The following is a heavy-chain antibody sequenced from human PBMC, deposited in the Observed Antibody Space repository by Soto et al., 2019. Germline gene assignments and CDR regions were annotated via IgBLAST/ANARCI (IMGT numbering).Heavy chain of an antibody. Sequence: GGSLRLSCAASGFTFSSYAMSWVRQAPGKGLEWVSAISGSGGSTYYADSVKGRFTISRDNSKNTLYLQMNSLRAEDTAVYYCAEASSSSPFYYYYGMDVWGQGTTVTVSS. CDR2: ISGSGGST. D-gene: IGHD6-6*01. CDR1: GFTFSSYA. V-gene: IGHV3-23*01. CDR3: AEASSSSPFYYYYGMDV. J-gene: IGHJ6*02.